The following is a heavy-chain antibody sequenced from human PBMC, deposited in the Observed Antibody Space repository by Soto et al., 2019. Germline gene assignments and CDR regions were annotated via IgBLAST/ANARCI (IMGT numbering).Heavy chain of an antibody. CDR2: IHYSGST. CDR1: GGSIGNYY. Sequence: SETLSLTCTVSGGSIGNYYWRWIRQPPGKGLEWIGYIHYSGSTWYNPSLKSRVTISVDKSRNQFSLKLSSVTAADTAVYFCAKNLYGYYVNPDIWGQGTMVTVSS. J-gene: IGHJ3*02. D-gene: IGHD3-3*01. V-gene: IGHV4-59*01. CDR3: AKNLYGYYVNPDI.